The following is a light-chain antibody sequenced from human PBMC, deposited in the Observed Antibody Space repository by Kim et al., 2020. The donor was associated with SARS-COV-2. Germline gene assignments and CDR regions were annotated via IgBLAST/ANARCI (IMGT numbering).Light chain of an antibody. CDR3: QQSYSMPWT. CDR1: QSVSTY. V-gene: IGKV1-39*01. Sequence: DIQITQSPSSLSASVRDRVTITCRASQSVSTYLNWFQQRPGKAPKLLIYSASTLQTGVSARFSGTGSGTEFTLTISSLQPEDFATYYCQQSYSMPWTFCLGTKVDIK. J-gene: IGKJ1*01. CDR2: SAS.